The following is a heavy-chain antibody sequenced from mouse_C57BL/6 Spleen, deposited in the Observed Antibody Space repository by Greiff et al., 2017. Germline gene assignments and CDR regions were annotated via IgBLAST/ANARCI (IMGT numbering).Heavy chain of an antibody. V-gene: IGHV1-4*01. CDR1: GYTFTSYT. CDR3: ARSHTTVVENYAMDY. D-gene: IGHD1-1*01. J-gene: IGHJ4*01. CDR2: INPSSGYT. Sequence: QVQLQQSGAELARPGASVKMSCKASGYTFTSYTMHWVKQRPGQGLEWIGYINPSSGYTKYNQKFKDKATLTADKSSSTAYMQLSSLTSEDSAVYYCARSHTTVVENYAMDYWGQGTSVTVSS.